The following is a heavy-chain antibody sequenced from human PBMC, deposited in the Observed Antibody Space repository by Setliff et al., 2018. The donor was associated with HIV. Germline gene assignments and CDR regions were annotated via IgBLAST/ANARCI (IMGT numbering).Heavy chain of an antibody. V-gene: IGHV3-30*01. Sequence: GGSLRLSCAASGFTFSSYSFHWVRQAPGRGLEWVTVISHDGNNKFYADSVKGRFIISRDNSKDTVSLEMTSLTSEDTAMYYCARDRVEAERGAFDIWGQGIMVTVSS. CDR3: ARDRVEAERGAFDI. CDR1: GFTFSSYS. J-gene: IGHJ3*02. CDR2: ISHDGNNK. D-gene: IGHD1-26*01.